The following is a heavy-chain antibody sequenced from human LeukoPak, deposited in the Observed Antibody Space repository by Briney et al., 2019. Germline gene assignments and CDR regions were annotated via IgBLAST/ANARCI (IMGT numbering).Heavy chain of an antibody. V-gene: IGHV3-23*01. Sequence: GGSLRLSCAASGFTFSSYAMHWVRQAPGKGLEWVSTISASGPYYADAVRGRFTISRDNSRNTLSLQMDSLRAEDTAVYYCAKDHESDGYPCLDHWGLGTLVTVSS. D-gene: IGHD3-22*01. CDR3: AKDHESDGYPCLDH. CDR2: ISASGP. J-gene: IGHJ4*02. CDR1: GFTFSSYA.